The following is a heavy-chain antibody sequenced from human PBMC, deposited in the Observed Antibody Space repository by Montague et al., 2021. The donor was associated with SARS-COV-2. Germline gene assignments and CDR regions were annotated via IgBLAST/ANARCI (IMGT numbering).Heavy chain of an antibody. Sequence: RAISGDSVARNXVAWGWIRQAPSTGLELLGRPYYRSKWYSDYAPALRGGRTVNPDASKNEFSLELNYVTPEDTAVYYCLRYSGWFYFDFWGQGTLVTVSS. CDR1: GDSVARNXVA. CDR3: LRYSGWFYFDF. D-gene: IGHD6-19*01. J-gene: IGHJ4*02. CDR2: PYYRSKWYS. V-gene: IGHV6-1*01.